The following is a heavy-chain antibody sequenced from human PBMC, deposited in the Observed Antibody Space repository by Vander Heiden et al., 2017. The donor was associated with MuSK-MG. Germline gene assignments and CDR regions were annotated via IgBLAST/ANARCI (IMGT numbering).Heavy chain of an antibody. J-gene: IGHJ4*02. CDR3: ARDPDYDDSGSPQ. CDR1: GGSINSGDHY. V-gene: IGHV4-30-4*08. D-gene: IGHD3-22*01. Sequence: QVQLQETGPGLVKPSQTLSLTCSVSGGSINSGDHYWSWVRQTPGKGLEWIGYIYYNGGTQYNPSLQSRVTMSLDTSKNQFSLNLMYVTAADTAVYYCARDPDYDDSGSPQWGQGTLVTVSS. CDR2: IYYNGGT.